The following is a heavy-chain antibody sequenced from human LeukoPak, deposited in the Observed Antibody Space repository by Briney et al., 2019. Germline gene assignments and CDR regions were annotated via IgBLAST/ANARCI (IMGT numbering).Heavy chain of an antibody. CDR1: GFTVSSNY. Sequence: GGSLRLSCAASGFTVSSNYMSWVRQAPGKGLEWVSVIYSGGSTYYADSVKGRFTISRDNSKNTLYLQMNSLRAEDTAVYYCARGVVTTRGNWFDPWGQGTLVTVSS. CDR3: ARGVVTTRGNWFDP. J-gene: IGHJ5*02. D-gene: IGHD2-21*02. V-gene: IGHV3-53*01. CDR2: IYSGGST.